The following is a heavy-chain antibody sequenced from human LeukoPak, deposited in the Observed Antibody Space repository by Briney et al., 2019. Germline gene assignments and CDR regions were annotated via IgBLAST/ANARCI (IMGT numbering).Heavy chain of an antibody. D-gene: IGHD6-13*01. CDR3: AREGYSSSWYWFDP. CDR2: INHSGST. CDR1: GGSFSGYY. Sequence: PSETLSLTCVVYGGSFSGYYWSWIRQPPGKGLEWIGEINHSGSTNYNPSLKSRVTISVDTSKNQFSLKLSSVTAADTAVYYCAREGYSSSWYWFDPWGQGTLVTVSS. J-gene: IGHJ5*02. V-gene: IGHV4-34*01.